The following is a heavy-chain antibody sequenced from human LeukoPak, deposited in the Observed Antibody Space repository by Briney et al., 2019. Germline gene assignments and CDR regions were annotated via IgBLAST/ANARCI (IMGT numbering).Heavy chain of an antibody. Sequence: SETLSLTCTVSGGSISSSNWWSWVRQPPGKGLEWIGAIYHSGSTNYNPSLKSRNTTSVDKSKNQFSLKLSSVTAADTAVCYCAREGSMVRGVRRKYTWYFDLWGRGALVTVSS. V-gene: IGHV4-4*02. CDR3: AREGSMVRGVRRKYTWYFDL. CDR2: IYHSGST. J-gene: IGHJ2*01. D-gene: IGHD3-10*01. CDR1: GGSISSSNW.